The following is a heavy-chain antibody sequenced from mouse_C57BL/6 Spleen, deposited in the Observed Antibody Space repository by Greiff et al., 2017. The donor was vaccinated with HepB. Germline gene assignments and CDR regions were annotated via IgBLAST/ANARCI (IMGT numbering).Heavy chain of an antibody. CDR2: IYPRSGNT. Sequence: QVQLKQSGAELARPGASVKLSCKASGYTFTSYGISWVKQRTGQGLEWIGEIYPRSGNTYYNEKFKGKATLTADKSSSTAYMELRSLTSEDSAVYFCARDDYDGHYYAMDYWGQGTSVTVSS. D-gene: IGHD2-4*01. V-gene: IGHV1-81*01. J-gene: IGHJ4*01. CDR3: ARDDYDGHYYAMDY. CDR1: GYTFTSYG.